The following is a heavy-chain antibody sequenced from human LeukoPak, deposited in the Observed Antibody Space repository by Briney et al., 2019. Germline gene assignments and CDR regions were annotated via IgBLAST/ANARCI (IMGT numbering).Heavy chain of an antibody. CDR3: ARAWDTAMVDY. J-gene: IGHJ4*02. Sequence: SETLSLTCTVSGGSISSSDYYWSWIRQPPGKGLEWIGYIYYSGSTYYNPSLKSRVTISVDTSKNQFSLKLSSVTAADTAVYYCARAWDTAMVDYWGQGTLVTVSS. CDR2: IYYSGST. CDR1: GGSISSSDYY. V-gene: IGHV4-30-4*08. D-gene: IGHD5-18*01.